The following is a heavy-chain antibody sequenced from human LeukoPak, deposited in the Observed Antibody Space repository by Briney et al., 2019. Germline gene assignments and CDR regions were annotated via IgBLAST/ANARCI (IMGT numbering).Heavy chain of an antibody. CDR3: AKSHTSGPGDY. CDR1: GFTFSSYG. V-gene: IGHV3-30*18. D-gene: IGHD6-19*01. CDR2: ISNDGSKK. J-gene: IGHJ4*02. Sequence: PGGSLRLSCAASGFTFSSYGMHWVRQATGKGLEWVSAISNDGSKKYYAYFMKGRFTISRDNSKNTLYLQMNSLRAEDTAVDYCAKSHTSGPGDYWGQGTLVTVSS.